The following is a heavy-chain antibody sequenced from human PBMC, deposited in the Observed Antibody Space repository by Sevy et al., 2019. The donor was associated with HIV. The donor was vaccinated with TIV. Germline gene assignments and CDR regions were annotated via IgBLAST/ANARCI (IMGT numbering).Heavy chain of an antibody. CDR3: ARAFPGIAAAGTGNGMDV. CDR1: GYTFTSYG. V-gene: IGHV1-18*01. J-gene: IGHJ6*02. CDR2: IIADNGNT. Sequence: ASVKVSCKASGYTFTSYGISWVRQAPGHGLEWMGWIIADNGNTNCAQKLQCRVTMTTDTSTSTVYTELRSLRSDDTAVYYCARAFPGIAAAGTGNGMDVWGQGTTVTVSS. D-gene: IGHD6-13*01.